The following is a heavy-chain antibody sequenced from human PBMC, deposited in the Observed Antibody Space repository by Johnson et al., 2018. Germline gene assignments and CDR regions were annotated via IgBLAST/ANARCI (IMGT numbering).Heavy chain of an antibody. CDR3: ARDAGPLDYYYGMDV. V-gene: IGHV3-30*04. CDR1: GFTFSSYA. CDR2: ISYDGSNK. Sequence: VQLVESGGGVVQPGRSLRLSCAASGFTFSSYALHWVRQAPGKGLQWVAVISYDGSNKYYADSVKGRFTISRDNSKNTLYLQMNSLRAEDTAVYYLARDAGPLDYYYGMDVWGQGTTVTVSS. D-gene: IGHD3-10*01. J-gene: IGHJ6*02.